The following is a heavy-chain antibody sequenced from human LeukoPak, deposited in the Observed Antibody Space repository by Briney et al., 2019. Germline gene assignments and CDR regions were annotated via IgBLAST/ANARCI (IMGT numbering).Heavy chain of an antibody. CDR2: ISYDGSNK. V-gene: IGHV3-30-3*01. CDR1: GFTFSSYA. D-gene: IGHD6-13*01. CDR3: ASVAAAAQGYFDY. Sequence: GGSLRLSCAASGFTFSSYAMHWVRQAPGKGLEWVAVISYDGSNKYYADSVKGRFTISRDNSKNTLYLQMNILRAEDTAVYYCASVAAAAQGYFDYWGQGTLVTVSS. J-gene: IGHJ4*02.